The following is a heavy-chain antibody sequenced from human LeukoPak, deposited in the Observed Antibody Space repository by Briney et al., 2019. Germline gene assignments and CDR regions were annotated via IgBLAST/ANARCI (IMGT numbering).Heavy chain of an antibody. CDR1: GGSFSGYY. J-gene: IGHJ4*02. CDR3: ARGWYYDILTGYSPTFDY. CDR2: INHSGST. Sequence: SETLSLTCAVYGGSFSGYYWSWIRQPPGKGLEWIGEINHSGSTNYNPSLKSRVTISVDTSKNQFSLQLSSVTAADTAVYYCARGWYYDILTGYSPTFDYWGQGTLVTVSS. V-gene: IGHV4-34*01. D-gene: IGHD3-9*01.